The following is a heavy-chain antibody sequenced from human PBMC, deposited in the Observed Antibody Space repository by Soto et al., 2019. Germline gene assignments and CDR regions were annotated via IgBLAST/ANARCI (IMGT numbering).Heavy chain of an antibody. CDR3: AKTKTSANWFDP. CDR1: GFTFTSYP. D-gene: IGHD2-2*01. V-gene: IGHV3-23*01. J-gene: IGHJ5*02. Sequence: EVQVLESGGGLVQPGGSLRLSCAASGFTFTSYPMSWVRQAPGKGLEWVSTISVSGGSTYYADSVKGRFTISRDNSRSTLYLQMNSLRAEDTALYYCAKTKTSANWFDPWGQGTLVTVSS. CDR2: ISVSGGST.